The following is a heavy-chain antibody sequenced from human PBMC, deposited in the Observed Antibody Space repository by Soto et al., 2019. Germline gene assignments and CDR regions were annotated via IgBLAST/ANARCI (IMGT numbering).Heavy chain of an antibody. V-gene: IGHV3-30*18. Sequence: PGGSLRLSCAASGFTFSSYGMHWVRQAPGNGLEWVAVISYDGSNKYYADSVKGRFTISRDNSKNTLYPQMNSLRAEDTAVYYCAKDHYYDSSGYYYGIDYWGQGTLVTVSS. CDR3: AKDHYYDSSGYYYGIDY. J-gene: IGHJ4*02. CDR1: GFTFSSYG. CDR2: ISYDGSNK. D-gene: IGHD3-22*01.